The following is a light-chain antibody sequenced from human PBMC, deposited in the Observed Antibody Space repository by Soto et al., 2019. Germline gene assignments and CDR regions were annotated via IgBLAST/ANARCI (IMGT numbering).Light chain of an antibody. CDR3: HVWDSGSDQGI. CDR1: NIGVKS. V-gene: IGLV3-21*02. J-gene: IGLJ2*01. CDR2: DDS. Sequence: SYELTQPPSVSVAPGQTARITCGGNNIGVKSVHWCQQKPGQAPVLVVYDDSARPSGIPARFSGSNSGNTATLTVSRVEGGDEADYYCHVWDSGSDQGIFGGGTKVTVL.